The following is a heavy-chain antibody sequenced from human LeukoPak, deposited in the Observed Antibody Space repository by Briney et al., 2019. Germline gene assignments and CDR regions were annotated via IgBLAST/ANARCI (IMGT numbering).Heavy chain of an antibody. D-gene: IGHD3-10*01. CDR2: INHGGST. CDR1: GGSFSNYY. V-gene: IGHV4-34*01. CDR3: ARSPPPGATAYGVVDS. J-gene: IGHJ5*01. Sequence: SETLSLTCAVYGGSFSNYYGTWIRQPPGKGLEWIGEINHGGSTNYNPSLKSRVTISVDTSKNQFSLKLTSVTAADTAVYYCARSPPPGATAYGVVDSWGRGTLVTVSS.